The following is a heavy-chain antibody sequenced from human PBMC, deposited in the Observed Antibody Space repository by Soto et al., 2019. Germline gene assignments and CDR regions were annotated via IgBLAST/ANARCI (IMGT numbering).Heavy chain of an antibody. V-gene: IGHV3-23*01. Sequence: GSLRLACAASGFTFSSYAMSWVRQAPGKGLEWVSAISGSGGSTYYADSVKGRFTISRDNSKNTLYLQMSSLRAEDTAVYYCAKGSYSSSWYSRRGMDVWGQGTTVTVSS. CDR1: GFTFSSYA. D-gene: IGHD6-13*01. CDR2: ISGSGGST. CDR3: AKGSYSSSWYSRRGMDV. J-gene: IGHJ6*02.